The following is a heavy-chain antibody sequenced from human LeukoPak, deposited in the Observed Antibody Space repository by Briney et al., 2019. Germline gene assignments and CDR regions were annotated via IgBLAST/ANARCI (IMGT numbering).Heavy chain of an antibody. V-gene: IGHV1-69*04. CDR1: GGTFSSYA. CDR2: IIPILGIA. Sequence: GASVKVSCKASGGTFSSYAISWVRQAPGQGLEWMGRIIPILGIANYAQKFQGRVTITAAKSTSTAYMELSSLRSEDTAVYYCARVGAVAGTTYYYYYGMDVWGQGTTVTVSS. J-gene: IGHJ6*02. D-gene: IGHD6-19*01. CDR3: ARVGAVAGTTYYYYYGMDV.